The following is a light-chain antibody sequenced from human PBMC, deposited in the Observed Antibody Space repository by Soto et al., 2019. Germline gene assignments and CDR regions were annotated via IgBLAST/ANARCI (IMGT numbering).Light chain of an antibody. V-gene: IGLV1-44*01. CDR3: CSYAGSYTGV. CDR2: SNN. Sequence: QSVLTQPPSASGTPGQRVTISCSGSSSNIGSNTVNWYQQLPGTAPKLLIYSNNQRPSGVPDRFSGSKSGTSASLAISGLQYEDEADYYGCSYAGSYTGVFGGGTKLTVL. J-gene: IGLJ3*02. CDR1: SSNIGSNT.